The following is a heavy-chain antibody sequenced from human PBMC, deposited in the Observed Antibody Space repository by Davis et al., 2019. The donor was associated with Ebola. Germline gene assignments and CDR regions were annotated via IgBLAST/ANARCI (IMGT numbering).Heavy chain of an antibody. D-gene: IGHD2-2*03. CDR3: ARDGYCSRTSCLGYYYNGMDV. J-gene: IGHJ6*02. V-gene: IGHV1-69*04. CDR1: AGTFSSYA. Sequence: SVKVSCKASAGTFSSYAISWVRQAPGQGLEWMGRIIPILGIANYAQKFQGRVTITAAKSTSTAYMELSSLRSEDTAVYYCARDGYCSRTSCLGYYYNGMDVWVQGTTVTVSS. CDR2: IIPILGIA.